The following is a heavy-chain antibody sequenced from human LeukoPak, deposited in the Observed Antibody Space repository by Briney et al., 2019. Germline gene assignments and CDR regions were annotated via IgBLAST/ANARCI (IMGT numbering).Heavy chain of an antibody. CDR1: GFTFGDYS. CDR2: IRNKAYGGTA. J-gene: IGHJ4*02. Sequence: ETGRSQRLSCSASGFTFGDYSMSWFRQAPGKGLEWVGFIRNKAYGGTAEYAASVKGRFTISRDDSESIAYLQMDSLKTEDTAVYYCSREVRYFDWFQADYWGQGTLVTVSS. V-gene: IGHV3-49*03. D-gene: IGHD3-9*01. CDR3: SREVRYFDWFQADY.